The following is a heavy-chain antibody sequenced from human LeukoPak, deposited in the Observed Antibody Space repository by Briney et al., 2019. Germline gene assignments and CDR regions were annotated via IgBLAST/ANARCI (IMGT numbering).Heavy chain of an antibody. CDR3: ARGFRGD. CDR2: IFYSGNT. CDR1: GGGLSYY. V-gene: IGHV4-39*07. Sequence: SETLSLTCTVSGGGLSYYWGWIRQPPGKGLEWIGTIFYSGNTYYNPSLKSRVTMSIDTSKKQFSLKLSSVTAADTAVYYCARGFRGDWGQGTLVTVSS. D-gene: IGHD3-10*01. J-gene: IGHJ4*02.